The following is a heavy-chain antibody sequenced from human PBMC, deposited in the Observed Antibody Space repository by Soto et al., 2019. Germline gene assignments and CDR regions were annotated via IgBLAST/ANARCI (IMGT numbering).Heavy chain of an antibody. D-gene: IGHD3-10*01. CDR2: INTDGSST. CDR3: AKRGVDTFGLSY. J-gene: IGHJ4*02. Sequence: GGSLRLSCAVSGFTFSSFWMHWVRPAPGEGLVWVSRINTDGSSTSYADSVKGRFTISRDNAKNTLYLQMNSLRVEDTAMYYWAKRGVDTFGLSYWGQGTLVTVSS. CDR1: GFTFSSFW. V-gene: IGHV3-74*01.